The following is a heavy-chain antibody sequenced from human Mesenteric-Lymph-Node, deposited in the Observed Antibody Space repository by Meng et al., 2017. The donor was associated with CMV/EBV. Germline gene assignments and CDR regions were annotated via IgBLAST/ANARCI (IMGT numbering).Heavy chain of an antibody. CDR3: ARDRPAITIFGVVIPLSYGMDV. CDR2: INSDGSST. J-gene: IGHJ6*02. D-gene: IGHD3-3*01. Sequence: GESLKISCAASGFTFSSYWKHWVRQAPGKGLVWVSRINSDGSSTSYADSVKGRFTISRDNAKNTLYLQMNSLRAEDTAVYYCARDRPAITIFGVVIPLSYGMDVWGQGTTVTVSS. V-gene: IGHV3-74*01. CDR1: GFTFSSYW.